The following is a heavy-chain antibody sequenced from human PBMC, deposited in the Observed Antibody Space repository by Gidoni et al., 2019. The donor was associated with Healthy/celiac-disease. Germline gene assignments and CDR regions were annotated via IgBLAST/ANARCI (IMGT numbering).Heavy chain of an antibody. D-gene: IGHD6-19*01. CDR1: GGSFSGYY. CDR3: ARGSRGIAVAGTNFDY. V-gene: IGHV4-34*01. Sequence: QVQLQQWGAELLKPSETLSLTCAVDGGSFSGYYWSWIRQPPGKGLEWIGEINHSGSTNYNPSLKSRVTISVDTSKNQFSLKLSSVTAADTAVYYCARGSRGIAVAGTNFDYWGQGTLVTVSS. J-gene: IGHJ4*02. CDR2: INHSGST.